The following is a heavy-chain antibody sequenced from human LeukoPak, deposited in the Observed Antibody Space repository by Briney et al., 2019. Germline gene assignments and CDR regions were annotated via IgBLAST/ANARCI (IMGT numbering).Heavy chain of an antibody. J-gene: IGHJ4*02. CDR2: IKQDGSEK. Sequence: GGSLRLSCAASGFTFTSYSMNWVRQAPGKGLEWVANIKQDGSEKYYVDSVKGRFTISRDNAKNSLYLQMNSLRAEDTAMYYCARDHIVGATNFDDWGQGTLVTVSS. CDR1: GFTFTSYS. CDR3: ARDHIVGATNFDD. D-gene: IGHD1-26*01. V-gene: IGHV3-7*01.